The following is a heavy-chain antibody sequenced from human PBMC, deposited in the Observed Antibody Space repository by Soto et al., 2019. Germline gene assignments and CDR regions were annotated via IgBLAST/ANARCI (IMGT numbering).Heavy chain of an antibody. J-gene: IGHJ3*02. Sequence: SETLSLTCTVSGGSISSGDYYWSWIRQPPGKGLEWIGYIYYSGSTYYNPSLKSRVTISVDTSKNQFSLKLNSVTAADTAVYYCAREGCDFWSGYCDAFDIWGQGTMVTVSS. V-gene: IGHV4-30-4*01. CDR2: IYYSGST. D-gene: IGHD3-3*01. CDR1: GGSISSGDYY. CDR3: AREGCDFWSGYCDAFDI.